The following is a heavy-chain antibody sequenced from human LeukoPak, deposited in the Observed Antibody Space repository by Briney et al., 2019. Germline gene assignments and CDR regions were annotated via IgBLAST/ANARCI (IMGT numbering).Heavy chain of an antibody. CDR1: GFTFSSYA. CDR2: ISGSGGST. CDR3: AKVTSMATTLGAFDI. D-gene: IGHD5-12*01. J-gene: IGHJ3*02. V-gene: IGHV3-23*01. Sequence: GSLRLSCAASGFTFSSYAMSWVRQAPGKGLEWVSAISGSGGSTYYADSVKGRFTIPRDNSKNTLYLQMNSLRAEDTAVYYCAKVTSMATTLGAFDIWGQGTMVTVSS.